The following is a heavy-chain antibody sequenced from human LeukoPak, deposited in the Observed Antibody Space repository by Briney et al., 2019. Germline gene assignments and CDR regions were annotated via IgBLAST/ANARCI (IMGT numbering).Heavy chain of an antibody. D-gene: IGHD3-10*01. V-gene: IGHV4-39*01. CDR2: IYYSGST. J-gene: IGHJ4*02. CDR1: GGSISSSSYY. Sequence: PSETLSLTCTVSGGSISSSSYYWGWIRQPPGKGLEWIGSIYYSGSTYYNPSLKSRVTISVDTSKNQFSLKLSSVTAADTAVYYCASEYGSGSYYKHWGQGTLVTVSS. CDR3: ASEYGSGSYYKH.